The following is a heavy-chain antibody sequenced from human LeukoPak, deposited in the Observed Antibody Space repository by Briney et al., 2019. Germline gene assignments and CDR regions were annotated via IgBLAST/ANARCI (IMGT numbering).Heavy chain of an antibody. J-gene: IGHJ4*02. D-gene: IGHD6-13*01. CDR1: GFTLSSYA. CDR3: AKDRSRSWAFDY. Sequence: GRSLRLSCAASGFTLSSYAMHWVRQAPGKGLEWVAVISYDGSNKYYADSVKGRFTISRDNSKNTLYLQMNSLRADDTAVYYCAKDRSRSWAFDYWGQGTLVTVSS. CDR2: ISYDGSNK. V-gene: IGHV3-30-3*01.